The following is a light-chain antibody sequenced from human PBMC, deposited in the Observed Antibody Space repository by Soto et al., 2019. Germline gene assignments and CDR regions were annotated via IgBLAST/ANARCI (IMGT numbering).Light chain of an antibody. CDR2: AAS. CDR1: QTINKN. J-gene: IGKJ2*01. Sequence: DIQMTQSPSSLSVSVGDRVTITCRASQTINKNLNWYQQKPGKAPNLLIYAASSLQSGVPSRLSASGSGTDFTLTISSLQPEDFASYYCQQRHSPSYTFGQGTRVEI. V-gene: IGKV1-39*01. CDR3: QQRHSPSYT.